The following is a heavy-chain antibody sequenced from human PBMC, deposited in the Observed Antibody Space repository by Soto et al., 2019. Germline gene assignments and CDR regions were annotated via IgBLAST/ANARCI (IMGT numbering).Heavy chain of an antibody. V-gene: IGHV1-18*01. CDR3: ARDRSSVRGVITKNYYYYGMDV. Sequence: GESLKISCKASGYTFTSYGISWVRQAPGQGLEWMGWISAYNGNTNYAQKLQGRVTMTTDTSTSTAYMELRSLRSDDTAVYYCARDRSSVRGVITKNYYYYGMDVWGQGTTVTVSS. D-gene: IGHD3-10*01. CDR2: ISAYNGNT. J-gene: IGHJ6*02. CDR1: GYTFTSYG.